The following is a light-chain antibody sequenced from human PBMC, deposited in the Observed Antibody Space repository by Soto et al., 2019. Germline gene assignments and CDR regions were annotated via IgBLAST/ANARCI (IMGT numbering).Light chain of an antibody. CDR1: QSVLHTSINKNC. CDR3: QQYSSMPWT. J-gene: IGKJ1*01. CDR2: WAS. Sequence: DIVMTQSPDSLAVSLGERATINCKSSQSVLHTSINKNCLASYQQKPGQPPNLLIYWASTREYGVPDRFSGSGSGTDFSLTISSLQAEDVAVYYCQQYSSMPWTFGQGTKVEIK. V-gene: IGKV4-1*01.